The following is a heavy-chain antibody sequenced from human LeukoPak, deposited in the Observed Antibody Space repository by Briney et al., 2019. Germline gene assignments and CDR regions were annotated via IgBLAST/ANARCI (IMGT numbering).Heavy chain of an antibody. J-gene: IGHJ4*02. D-gene: IGHD6-25*01. V-gene: IGHV3-23*01. Sequence: PGGSLRLSCAASGFTFSSYWMHWVRQAPGKGLVWVSAISGNGGSTYYADSVKGRFTISRDNSKNTLYLQLNSLRAEDTAVYYCAKERSSSGYFDYWGQGTLVTVSS. CDR3: AKERSSSGYFDY. CDR2: ISGNGGST. CDR1: GFTFSSYW.